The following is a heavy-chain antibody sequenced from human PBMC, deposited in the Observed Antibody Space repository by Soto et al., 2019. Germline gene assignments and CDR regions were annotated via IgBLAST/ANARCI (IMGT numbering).Heavy chain of an antibody. Sequence: QVQLQESGPGLVKPSQTLSLTCTVSSVSISSGDYYWNWIRQPPGKGLEWIRYIFYRGSTHYNPSLKSRLTISVDTSKNQFSLKLTSVTAADTAVYYCASGGYAERVDSWGQGTLVTVSS. D-gene: IGHD1-26*01. J-gene: IGHJ5*01. V-gene: IGHV4-30-4*01. CDR1: SVSISSGDYY. CDR3: ASGGYAERVDS. CDR2: IFYRGST.